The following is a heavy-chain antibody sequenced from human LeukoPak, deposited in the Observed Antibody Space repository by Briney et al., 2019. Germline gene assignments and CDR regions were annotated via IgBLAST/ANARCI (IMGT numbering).Heavy chain of an antibody. CDR3: ARALYGSSGYYDY. CDR2: IKGDGNGN. Sequence: GGSLRLSCAASGFSFSSYWMSWVRQAPGKGLEWVANIKGDGNGNNYVDSVKGRFTISRDNAKNSLSLQMNSLRAEDTALYYCARALYGSSGYYDYWGQGILVTVSS. J-gene: IGHJ4*02. CDR1: GFSFSSYW. D-gene: IGHD3-22*01. V-gene: IGHV3-7*03.